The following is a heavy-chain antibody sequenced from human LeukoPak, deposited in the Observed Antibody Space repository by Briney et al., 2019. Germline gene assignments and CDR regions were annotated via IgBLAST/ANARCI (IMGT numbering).Heavy chain of an antibody. CDR3: ARGPEVLRFLEWLSFDY. CDR2: IYYSGST. CDR1: GGSISSYY. J-gene: IGHJ4*02. D-gene: IGHD3-3*01. Sequence: PSETLSLTCTVSGGSISSYYWSWIRQPPGKGLEWIGYIYYSGSTNYNPSPKSRVTISVATSKTQFSLKLSSVTAADTAVYYCARGPEVLRFLEWLSFDYWGQGTLVTVSS. V-gene: IGHV4-59*01.